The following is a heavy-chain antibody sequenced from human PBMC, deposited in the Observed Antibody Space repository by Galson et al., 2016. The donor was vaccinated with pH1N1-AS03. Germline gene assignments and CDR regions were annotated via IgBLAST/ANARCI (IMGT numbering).Heavy chain of an antibody. Sequence: SLTCAVSGYSISSGYYWGWIRQPPGKGLEWIGSIYPSGTIYYNPSLKSRVTISVHTSKNQFSLKLTSVTAADTAVFYCARGFILSGSFSGYFQHWGQGTLVTVSS. J-gene: IGHJ1*01. CDR3: ARGFILSGSFSGYFQH. CDR2: IYPSGTI. V-gene: IGHV4-38-2*01. D-gene: IGHD1-26*01. CDR1: GYSISSGYY.